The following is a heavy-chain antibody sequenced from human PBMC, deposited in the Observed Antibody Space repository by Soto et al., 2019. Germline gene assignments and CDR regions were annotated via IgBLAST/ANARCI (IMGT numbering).Heavy chain of an antibody. Sequence: SETLSLTCTVSGGSISSYYWSWIRQPPGKGLEWIGYIYYSGSTNYNPSLKSRVTISVATSKNQFSLKLSSVTAADTAVYYCARDLCSGGSCYFDYWGQGTLVTVSS. CDR3: ARDLCSGGSCYFDY. J-gene: IGHJ4*02. CDR1: GGSISSYY. D-gene: IGHD2-15*01. V-gene: IGHV4-59*01. CDR2: IYYSGST.